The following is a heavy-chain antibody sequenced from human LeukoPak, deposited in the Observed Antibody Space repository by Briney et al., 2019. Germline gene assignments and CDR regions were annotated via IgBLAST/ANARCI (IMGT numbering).Heavy chain of an antibody. Sequence: PGGSLRLSCAASGFTFSCYAMSWVRQAPGKGLEWVSAISGSGGSTYYADSVKGRFTISRDNSKNTLYLQMNSLRAEDTAVYYCAKDRGPAYGSGSPGYFDYWGQGTLVTVSS. J-gene: IGHJ4*02. CDR3: AKDRGPAYGSGSPGYFDY. CDR2: ISGSGGST. CDR1: GFTFSCYA. D-gene: IGHD3-10*01. V-gene: IGHV3-23*01.